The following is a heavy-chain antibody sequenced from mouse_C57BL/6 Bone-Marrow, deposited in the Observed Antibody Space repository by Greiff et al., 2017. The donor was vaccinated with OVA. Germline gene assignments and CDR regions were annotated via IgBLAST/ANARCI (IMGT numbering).Heavy chain of an antibody. D-gene: IGHD1-1*01. J-gene: IGHJ4*01. CDR1: GYTFTSYT. CDR3: APYYYGSDAMDY. V-gene: IGHV1-4*01. Sequence: QLQQSGAELARPGASVKMSCKASGYTFTSYTMHWVKQRPGQGLEWIGYINPSSGYTKYNQKFKDKATLTADKSSSTAYMQLSSLTSEDSAVYYCAPYYYGSDAMDYWGQGTSVTVSS. CDR2: INPSSGYT.